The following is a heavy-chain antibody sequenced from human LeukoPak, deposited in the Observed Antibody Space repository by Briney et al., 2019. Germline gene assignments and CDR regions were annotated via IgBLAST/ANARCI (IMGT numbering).Heavy chain of an antibody. D-gene: IGHD6-19*01. CDR3: ARSTPQTGYSSGWYTPVLPYFDY. CDR2: ISSSSSYI. CDR1: GFTFSSYS. V-gene: IGHV3-21*01. J-gene: IGHJ4*02. Sequence: GGSLRLSCAASGFTFSSYSMNWVRQAPGKGLEWVSSISSSSSYIYYADSVKGRFTISRDNAKNSLYLQMNSLRAEDTAVYYCARSTPQTGYSSGWYTPVLPYFDYWGQGTLVTVSS.